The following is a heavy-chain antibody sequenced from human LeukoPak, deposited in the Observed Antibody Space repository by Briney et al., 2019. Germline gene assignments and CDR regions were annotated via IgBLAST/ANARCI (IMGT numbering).Heavy chain of an antibody. J-gene: IGHJ4*02. V-gene: IGHV3-30*04. CDR3: ARAPGPPNYFDY. Sequence: GGSLRLSCAASGFTFSKYAFHWVRQAPGKGLEWVAAISSDVSHRYYIDSAKGRFTISRDNSKNTLSLQMSSLRAEDTAVYYCARAPGPPNYFDYWGQGTLVTVSS. D-gene: IGHD3-10*01. CDR1: GFTFSKYA. CDR2: ISSDVSHR.